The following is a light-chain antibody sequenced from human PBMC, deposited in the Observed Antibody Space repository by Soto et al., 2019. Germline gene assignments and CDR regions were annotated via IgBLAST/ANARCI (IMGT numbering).Light chain of an antibody. J-gene: IGLJ2*01. CDR2: LNSDGSH. V-gene: IGLV4-69*01. Sequence: QSVLTQSPSASASRGASVKITCTLSSGHSSYPIAWHQQQPDKGPRFLMKLNSDGSHSKGDGIPDRFSGSTSVAERYLTITSLQSEDEADYYCQTWATGIRVFGGWTKLTVL. CDR1: SGHSSYP. CDR3: QTWATGIRV.